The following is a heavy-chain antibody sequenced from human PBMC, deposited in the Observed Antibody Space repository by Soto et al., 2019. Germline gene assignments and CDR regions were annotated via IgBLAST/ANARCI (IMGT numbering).Heavy chain of an antibody. CDR1: GYTFTSYY. CDR3: ARSERPRFLEAKYYYYYYGMDV. Sequence: ASVKVSCKASGYTFTSYYMHWVRQAPGQGLERMGIINPSGGSTSYAQKFQGRVTMTRDTSTSTAYMELSSLRSEDTAVYYCARSERPRFLEAKYYYYYYGMDVWGQGTTVTVSS. D-gene: IGHD3-3*01. CDR2: INPSGGST. V-gene: IGHV1-46*01. J-gene: IGHJ6*02.